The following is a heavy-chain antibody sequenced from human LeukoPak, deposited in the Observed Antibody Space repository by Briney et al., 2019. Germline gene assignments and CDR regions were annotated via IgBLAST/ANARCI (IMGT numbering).Heavy chain of an antibody. J-gene: IGHJ4*02. CDR1: GFTFSSYA. CDR3: AKSTPDSSGYYFKGGSKYYFDY. D-gene: IGHD3-22*01. CDR2: ISGSGGST. V-gene: IGHV3-23*01. Sequence: GGSLRLSCAASGFTFSSYAMSWVRQAPGKGLGWVSAISGSGGSTYYADSVKGRFTISRDNSKNTLYLKMNSLRAEDTAVYYCAKSTPDSSGYYFKGGSKYYFDYWGQGTLVTVSS.